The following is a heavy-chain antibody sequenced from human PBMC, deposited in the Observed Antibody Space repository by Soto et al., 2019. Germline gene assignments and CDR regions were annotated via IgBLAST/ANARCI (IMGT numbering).Heavy chain of an antibody. D-gene: IGHD3-16*01. J-gene: IGHJ3*02. CDR3: ARDQTLWLTDALDI. Sequence: HVQLVQSGAEVNKPGASLKVFCKASGYTFISYGVSWVRQAPGQGLEWLGWISPYNGNTNYAQKFQGRITMTTDTSTSTDYMDLRSLITYDTAVYYCARDQTLWLTDALDIWGQGSMVVVSS. V-gene: IGHV1-18*01. CDR2: ISPYNGNT. CDR1: GYTFISYG.